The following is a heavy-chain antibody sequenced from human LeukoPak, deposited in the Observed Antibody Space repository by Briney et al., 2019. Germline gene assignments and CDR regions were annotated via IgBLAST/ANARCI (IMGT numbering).Heavy chain of an antibody. CDR1: GGTFISYA. V-gene: IGHV1-69*13. Sequence: SVKVSCKASGGTFISYAISWVRQAPGQGLEWMGGIIPIFGTANYAQKFQGRVTITSDGSTSTAYMELSSLRSEDTAVYYCARGSGYWSGGSCGMFDYWGQGTLVTVSS. CDR3: ARGSGYWSGGSCGMFDY. D-gene: IGHD2-15*01. CDR2: IIPIFGTA. J-gene: IGHJ4*02.